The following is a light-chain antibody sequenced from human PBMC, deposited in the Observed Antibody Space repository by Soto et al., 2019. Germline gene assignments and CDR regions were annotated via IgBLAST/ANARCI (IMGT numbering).Light chain of an antibody. CDR2: GND. CDR3: QSYDRSLSGSV. V-gene: IGLV1-40*01. Sequence: QSVLTQPPSVSAAPGQKVTISCSGSSSNIGAGYDVHWYQQLPGAAPKLLIFGNDNRPSGVPDRFSGSRSGTSASLAITGLQAEDEADYYCQSYDRSLSGSVFGAGTKVTVL. J-gene: IGLJ1*01. CDR1: SSNIGAGYD.